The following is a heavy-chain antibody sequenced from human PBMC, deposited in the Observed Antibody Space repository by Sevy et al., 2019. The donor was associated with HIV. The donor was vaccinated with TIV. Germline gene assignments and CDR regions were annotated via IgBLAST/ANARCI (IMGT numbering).Heavy chain of an antibody. V-gene: IGHV1-18*01. J-gene: IGHJ1*01. CDR1: GYTFTSNG. Sequence: ASVKVSCRASGYTFTSNGIAWVRQAPGQGLEWMGWINTNNGNANYVQKYQGRVTRTTDTSTSTGYMELRSLRSDDTTMYYCARDRGYCSGGSCYIQQWGQGTLVTVSS. CDR2: INTNNGNA. D-gene: IGHD2-15*01. CDR3: ARDRGYCSGGSCYIQQ.